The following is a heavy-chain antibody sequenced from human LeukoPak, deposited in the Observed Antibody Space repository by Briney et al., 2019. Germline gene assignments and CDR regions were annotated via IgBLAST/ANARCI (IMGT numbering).Heavy chain of an antibody. V-gene: IGHV1-24*01. CDR1: GYTLTELS. Sequence: ASVNVSCKVSGYTLTELSMHWVRQAPGKGLEWMGGFDPEDGETIYAQKFQGRVTMTEDTSTDTAYMELSRLRSDDTAVYYCARGQKYRSGYTVTELGSGYFDYWGQGPLVTVSS. CDR2: FDPEDGET. J-gene: IGHJ4*02. D-gene: IGHD5-18*01. CDR3: ARGQKYRSGYTVTELGSGYFDY.